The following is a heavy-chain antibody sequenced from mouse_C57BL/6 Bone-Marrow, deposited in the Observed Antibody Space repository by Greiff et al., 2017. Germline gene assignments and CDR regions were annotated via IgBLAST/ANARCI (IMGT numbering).Heavy chain of an antibody. CDR3: ARDLYGNYGGYFYYAMDY. V-gene: IGHV1-75*01. Sequence: QVQLKESGPELVKPGASVKISCKASGYTFTDYYINWVKPRPGQGLEWIGWIFPGSGSTYYNEKFKGKATLTVDKSSSTAYMLLSSLTSEDSAVYFCARDLYGNYGGYFYYAMDYWGQGTSVTVSS. CDR2: IFPGSGST. J-gene: IGHJ4*01. CDR1: GYTFTDYY. D-gene: IGHD2-10*02.